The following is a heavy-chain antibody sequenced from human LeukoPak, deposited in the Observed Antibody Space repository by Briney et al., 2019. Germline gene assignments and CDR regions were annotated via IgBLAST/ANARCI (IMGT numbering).Heavy chain of an antibody. Sequence: GGSLRLSCAAAGFTLTSSDMNWVRQAPGKGLEWVSFIRYDEGIKCYADSVKGRFTISRDTSKNTLYLQMNSLRPEDTAVYYCAKDGTSHFDYWGQGTLVILSS. CDR1: GFTLTSSD. CDR3: AKDGTSHFDY. V-gene: IGHV3-30*02. J-gene: IGHJ4*02. D-gene: IGHD6-13*01. CDR2: IRYDEGIK.